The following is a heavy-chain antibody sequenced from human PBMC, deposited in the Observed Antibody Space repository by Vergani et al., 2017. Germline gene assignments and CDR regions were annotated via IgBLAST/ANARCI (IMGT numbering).Heavy chain of an antibody. CDR3: AGERWRDEPALDY. D-gene: IGHD1-14*01. J-gene: IGHJ4*02. CDR2: IIPIFGPA. V-gene: IGHV1-69*01. Sequence: QVQLVQSGAEVKKPGSSVKVSCKASGGTFSSYAISWVRQAPGQGLEWMGGIIPIFGPANYAQKFQGRVTITADESTSTAYMELSSLRYEDTAVCYCAGERWRDEPALDYWGQGTLVTVSS. CDR1: GGTFSSYA.